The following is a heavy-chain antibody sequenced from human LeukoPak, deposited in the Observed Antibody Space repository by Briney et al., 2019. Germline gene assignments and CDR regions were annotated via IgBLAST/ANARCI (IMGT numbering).Heavy chain of an antibody. J-gene: IGHJ4*02. Sequence: PSETLSLTCSVSGGSVTTNYWSWIRQSPGKGLEWIGYIYYSGSTNYNPSLRSRVTISLDTSKNQFSLKLTSVTAADTAVYYCASLPRTIFGVTHTPYFDYWGQGTLVTVSS. CDR3: ASLPRTIFGVTHTPYFDY. D-gene: IGHD3-3*01. CDR1: GGSVTTNY. V-gene: IGHV4-59*02. CDR2: IYYSGST.